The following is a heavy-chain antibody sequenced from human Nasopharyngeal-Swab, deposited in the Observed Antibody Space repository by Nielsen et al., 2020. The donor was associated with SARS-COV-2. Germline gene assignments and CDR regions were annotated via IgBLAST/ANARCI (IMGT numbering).Heavy chain of an antibody. D-gene: IGHD5-12*01. CDR2: MNPNSGNT. V-gene: IGHV1-8*01. CDR1: GYTFSSSYD. Sequence: ASVKVSCKASGYTFSSSYDINWVRQATGQGLEWMGWMNPNSGNTGYAQKFQGRVTMTRNTSISTAYMELSSLRSEDTAVYYCARGLIVVTIFHYYYYMDVWGKGTTVTVSS. CDR3: ARGLIVVTIFHYYYYMDV. J-gene: IGHJ6*03.